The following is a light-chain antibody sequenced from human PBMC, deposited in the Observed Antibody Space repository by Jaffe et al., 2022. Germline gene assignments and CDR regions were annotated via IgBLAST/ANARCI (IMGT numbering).Light chain of an antibody. V-gene: IGKV3-15*01. CDR1: QNVHSN. CDR2: SAS. Sequence: EIVMTQSPATLSVSPGERATLSCRASQNVHSNLAWYQQKPGQAPRLLIYSASTRATGIPARFSGSGSGTEFTLTISSLQSEDFAVYYCQHCNNWPWTFGQGTKVEIK. J-gene: IGKJ1*01. CDR3: QHCNNWPWT.